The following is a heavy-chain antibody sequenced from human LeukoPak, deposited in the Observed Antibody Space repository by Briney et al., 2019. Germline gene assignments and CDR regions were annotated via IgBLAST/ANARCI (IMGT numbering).Heavy chain of an antibody. Sequence: GGSLRLSCAASGFTFSSYAMYWVRQTPGKGLEWVAVISYDGSDKFYADSVKGRFTISRDSSKNTLYLQMNSLRPEDTAVYYCARARPSMWIDYWGQGTLVTVSS. D-gene: IGHD5-12*01. CDR3: ARARPSMWIDY. CDR1: GFTFSSYA. J-gene: IGHJ4*02. V-gene: IGHV3-30-3*01. CDR2: ISYDGSDK.